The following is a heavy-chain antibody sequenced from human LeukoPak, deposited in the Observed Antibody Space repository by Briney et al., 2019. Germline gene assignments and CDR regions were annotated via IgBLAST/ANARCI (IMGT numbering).Heavy chain of an antibody. CDR1: GFTVSSNY. D-gene: IGHD1-14*01. CDR2: IYSGGNT. Sequence: GGSLRLSCAASGFTVSSNYMSWVRQAPGKGLEWVSVIYSGGNTYYADSVKGRFTISRDNSKNTLDLQMNSLRAEDAAVYYCATLTYYFDYWGQGTLVTVSS. J-gene: IGHJ4*02. V-gene: IGHV3-66*02. CDR3: ATLTYYFDY.